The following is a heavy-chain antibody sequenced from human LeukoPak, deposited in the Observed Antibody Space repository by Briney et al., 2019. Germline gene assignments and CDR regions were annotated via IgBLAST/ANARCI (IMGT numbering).Heavy chain of an antibody. Sequence: NTSQTLSLTCTVSGASISSDTYFWSWIRQPAGKGLEWIGRISSTGRTDYNPSLTSRVTISIDTSKNQLSMQLNSVTAADTAVYYCARGTYGSGSYYGYWGQGTLVTVSS. CDR1: GASISSDTYF. J-gene: IGHJ4*02. D-gene: IGHD3-10*01. CDR3: ARGTYGSGSYYGY. V-gene: IGHV4-61*02. CDR2: ISSTGRT.